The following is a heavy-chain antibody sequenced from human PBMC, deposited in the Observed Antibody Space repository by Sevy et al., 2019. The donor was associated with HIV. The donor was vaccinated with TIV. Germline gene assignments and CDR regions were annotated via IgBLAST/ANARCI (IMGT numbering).Heavy chain of an antibody. CDR1: GFTFSSYW. Sequence: GGSLRLSCAASGFTFSSYWMSWVRQAPGKGLEWVANIKQAGSEKSYVDSVKGRFTISRDNAKNSLYLQMNSLRAEDTAVYYCARDQGYGDYLFDYWGQGTLVTVSS. V-gene: IGHV3-7*01. J-gene: IGHJ4*02. CDR2: IKQAGSEK. D-gene: IGHD4-17*01. CDR3: ARDQGYGDYLFDY.